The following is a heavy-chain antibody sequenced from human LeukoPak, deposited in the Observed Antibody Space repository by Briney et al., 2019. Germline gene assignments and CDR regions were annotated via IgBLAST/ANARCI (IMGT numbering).Heavy chain of an antibody. Sequence: GGSLRLSCAASGFTVSSNYMSWVRQAPGKGLEWVSVIYSGGSTYYADSVKGRFTISRDNSKNTLYLQMNSLRAEDTAVYYCARRGYYDSSGLDYWAREPWSPSPQ. CDR1: GFTVSSNY. CDR2: IYSGGST. V-gene: IGHV3-53*01. D-gene: IGHD3-22*01. CDR3: ARRGYYDSSGLDY. J-gene: IGHJ4*02.